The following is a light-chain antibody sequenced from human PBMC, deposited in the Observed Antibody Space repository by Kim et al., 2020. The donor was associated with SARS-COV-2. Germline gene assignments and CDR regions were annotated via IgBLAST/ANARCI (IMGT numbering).Light chain of an antibody. CDR2: GKN. CDR1: SLRSYY. CDR3: KSRDSGENHA. J-gene: IGLJ2*01. V-gene: IGLV3-19*01. Sequence: VALGQTCRIKCQGDSLRSYYASWYQQKPGQAPVLVFYGKNNRPSGIPDRFSGSSSGNTASLTITGAQAEDEADYYCKSRDSGENHAFGGGTRLTVL.